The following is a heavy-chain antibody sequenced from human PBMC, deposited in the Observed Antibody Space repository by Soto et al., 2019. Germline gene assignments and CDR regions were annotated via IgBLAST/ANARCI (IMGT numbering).Heavy chain of an antibody. D-gene: IGHD2-15*01. CDR1: GGTFSSYA. J-gene: IGHJ6*02. CDR2: IIPIFGTA. Sequence: QVQLVQSGAEVKKPGSSVKVSCKASGGTFSSYAISWVRQAPGQGLEWMGGIIPIFGTANYAQKFQGRVTITADKSTSTAYMELSSLRSEDTAVYYCARDSRDCSGGSCPFTILVWGQGTTVTVSS. CDR3: ARDSRDCSGGSCPFTILV. V-gene: IGHV1-69*06.